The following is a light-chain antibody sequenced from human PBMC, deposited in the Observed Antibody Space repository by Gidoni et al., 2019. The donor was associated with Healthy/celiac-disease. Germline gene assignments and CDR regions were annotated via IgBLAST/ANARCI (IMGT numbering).Light chain of an antibody. CDR1: QSLLHSNGYNY. Sequence: DIVMTQSLLSLPVTPGEPAPISCRSSQSLLHSNGYNYLEWDLQKPGQSPQLLIYLGSNRASGVPDRFSDSGSGTDFTLKISRVEAEDVGVYYCMQALQTPPTFGQGTKLEIK. V-gene: IGKV2-28*01. CDR3: MQALQTPPT. J-gene: IGKJ2*01. CDR2: LGS.